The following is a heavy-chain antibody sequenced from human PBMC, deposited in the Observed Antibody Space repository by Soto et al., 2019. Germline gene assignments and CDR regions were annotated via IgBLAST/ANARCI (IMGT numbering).Heavy chain of an antibody. CDR2: INHSGST. Sequence: SETLSLTCSVYGGSFSGYYWSWIRQPPGKGLEWIGEINHSGSTNYNPSLKSRVTISVDTSKNQFSLKLSSVTAADTAVYYCARGSSWFGDIPTGYWGQGTLVTVSS. CDR3: ARGSSWFGDIPTGY. D-gene: IGHD3-10*01. V-gene: IGHV4-34*01. CDR1: GGSFSGYY. J-gene: IGHJ4*02.